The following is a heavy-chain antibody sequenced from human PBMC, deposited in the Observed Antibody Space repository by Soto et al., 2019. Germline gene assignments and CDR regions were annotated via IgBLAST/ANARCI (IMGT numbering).Heavy chain of an antibody. Sequence: SETLSLTCRVSGGSISDTYWTWIRQPAGKGLEWIGRSYGRGSTNFNPSLKSRVRMSVDASKNQFSLRLNSVTAADTAVYYCARDGGFSGGWTAYFDYWGQG. J-gene: IGHJ4*02. V-gene: IGHV4-4*07. CDR2: SYGRGST. D-gene: IGHD6-19*01. CDR3: ARDGGFSGGWTAYFDY. CDR1: GGSISDTY.